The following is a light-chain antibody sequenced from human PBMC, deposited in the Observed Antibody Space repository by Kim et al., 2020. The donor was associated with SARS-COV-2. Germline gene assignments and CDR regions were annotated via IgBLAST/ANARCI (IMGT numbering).Light chain of an antibody. CDR3: QQYDNLPPCT. V-gene: IGKV1-33*01. CDR2: DAS. CDR1: QDISNN. Sequence: SVGDRVTRTCQASQDISNNLNWYQQKSGKAPKLLIYDASNLETGVPTRSSGSGSGTDFTFTIRSLQPEDIATYYCQQYDNLPPCTFGPGTKVDIK. J-gene: IGKJ3*01.